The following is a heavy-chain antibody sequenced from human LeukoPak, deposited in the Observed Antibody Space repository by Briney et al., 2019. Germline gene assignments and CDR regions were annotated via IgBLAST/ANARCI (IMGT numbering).Heavy chain of an antibody. CDR3: ARQGHYYDSSGYYEDY. J-gene: IGHJ4*02. Sequence: PSETLSLTCAVSGGSISSNNWWSWVRQPPGKGLEWIGEINHSGSTNYNPSLKSRVTISVDTSKNQFSLKLSSVTAADTAVYYCARQGHYYDSSGYYEDYWGQGTLVTVSS. CDR1: GGSISSNNW. CDR2: INHSGST. D-gene: IGHD3-22*01. V-gene: IGHV4-4*02.